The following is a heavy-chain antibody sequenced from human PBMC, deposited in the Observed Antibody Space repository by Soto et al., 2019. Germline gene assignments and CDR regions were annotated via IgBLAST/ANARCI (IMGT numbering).Heavy chain of an antibody. J-gene: IGHJ4*02. Sequence: PGGSLRLSCAASEFPFSDYYMSWIRQAPGKGLEWVSSIGSSSSYTNYADSVKGRFTISRDNAKNSLYLQMNSLRAEDTAVYYCARRRPTGYYNYWGQGTLVTVSA. CDR2: IGSSSSYT. CDR1: EFPFSDYY. D-gene: IGHD3-9*01. CDR3: ARRRPTGYYNY. V-gene: IGHV3-11*03.